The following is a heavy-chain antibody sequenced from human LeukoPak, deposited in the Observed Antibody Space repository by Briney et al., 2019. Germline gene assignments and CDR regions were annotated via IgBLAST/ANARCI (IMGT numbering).Heavy chain of an antibody. CDR2: IIPIFGTA. V-gene: IGHV1-69*13. CDR1: GGTFSSYA. D-gene: IGHD3-10*01. CDR3: ARVNTMVRGVIIHYYYYYMDV. Sequence: ASVKVSCKASGGTFSSYAISWVRQAPGQGLEWMGGIIPIFGTAKYAQKFQGRVTITADESTTTAYMELSSLRSEDTAVYYCARVNTMVRGVIIHYYYYYMDVWGKGTTVTISS. J-gene: IGHJ6*03.